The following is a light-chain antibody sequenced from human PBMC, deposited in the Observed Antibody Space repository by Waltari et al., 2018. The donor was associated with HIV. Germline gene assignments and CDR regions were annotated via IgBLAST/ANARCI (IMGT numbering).Light chain of an antibody. Sequence: QSVLTQPPSASGTPGQRVTISCSGGSSNIGPNPVFWYQPLPGTAPQVLIYPTTQRPSGVPGRFSGSKSGTSAYLAISGLQSEDEADYYCAAWDDSLNGHLVFGGGTKLTVL. CDR2: PTT. CDR1: SSNIGPNP. J-gene: IGLJ2*01. V-gene: IGLV1-44*01. CDR3: AAWDDSLNGHLV.